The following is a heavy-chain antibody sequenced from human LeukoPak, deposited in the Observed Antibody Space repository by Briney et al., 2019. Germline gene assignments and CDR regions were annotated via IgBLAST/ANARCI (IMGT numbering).Heavy chain of an antibody. CDR3: ARGRTPDIPLAGTGFDFDY. CDR2: IFHSGST. CDR1: GYSINNGHY. V-gene: IGHV4-38-2*01. Sequence: SETLSLTCVVSGYSINNGHYWGWIRQPPGKGLEWIGSIFHSGSTYRNPSLKSRVTISVDTSKNQFSLDLRSVTAADTAVYYCARGRTPDIPLAGTGFDFDYWGQGTLVTVSS. J-gene: IGHJ4*02. D-gene: IGHD6-19*01.